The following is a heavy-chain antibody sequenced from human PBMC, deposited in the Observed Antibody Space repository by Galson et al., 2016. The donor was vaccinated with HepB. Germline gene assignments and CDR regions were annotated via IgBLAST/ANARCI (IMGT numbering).Heavy chain of an antibody. Sequence: SLRLSCAASGFIFRSYWMGWVRQAPGKGLEWVGNIKEDGSEKHYVESVKGRLTISRDNTKNSLYLQMNSLRVDDTAVYYCARARERSGYYFDWGQGTLVTVS. J-gene: IGHJ4*02. D-gene: IGHD3-22*01. CDR2: IKEDGSEK. CDR3: ARARERSGYYFD. V-gene: IGHV3-7*01. CDR1: GFIFRSYW.